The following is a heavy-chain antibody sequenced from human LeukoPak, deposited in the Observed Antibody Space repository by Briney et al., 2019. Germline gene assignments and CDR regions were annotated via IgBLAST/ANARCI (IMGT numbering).Heavy chain of an antibody. CDR1: GYTFTSYY. CDR2: INPSGGST. D-gene: IGHD6-19*01. V-gene: IGHV1-46*01. CDR3: ARDGEKPGIAVAGLDY. J-gene: IGHJ4*02. Sequence: ASVKVSCKASGYTFTSYYMHWVRQAPGQGLEWMGIINPSGGSTSYAQKFQGRVTMTRDMSTSTVYMELSSLRSEDTAVYYCARDGEKPGIAVAGLDYWGQGTLVTVSS.